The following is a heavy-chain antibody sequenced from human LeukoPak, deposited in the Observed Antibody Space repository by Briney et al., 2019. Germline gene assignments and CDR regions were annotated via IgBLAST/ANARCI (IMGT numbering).Heavy chain of an antibody. CDR2: ISYDGSNK. V-gene: IGHV3-30*18. D-gene: IGHD3-22*01. Sequence: GGSLRLSCAASGFTFSSYGMHWVRQAPGKGLEWVAVISYDGSNKYYADSVKGRFTISRDNSKNTLYLQMSSLRADDTAVYYCAKGGLLYYYDSSGYDHFDYWGQGTLVTVSS. J-gene: IGHJ4*02. CDR3: AKGGLLYYYDSSGYDHFDY. CDR1: GFTFSSYG.